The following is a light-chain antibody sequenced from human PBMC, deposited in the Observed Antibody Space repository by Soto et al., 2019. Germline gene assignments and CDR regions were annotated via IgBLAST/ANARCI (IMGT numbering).Light chain of an antibody. CDR2: AAS. Sequence: EIVMTQSPATLSSSPGQRATLSCRASQTVGSNLAWYQQRPGQAPSLLIYAASTRSTGVPARFSGSGSGTEFTLNSSSLQSEDFAVYYCQHYHNRHHFGQGTKLDFK. V-gene: IGKV3-15*01. CDR1: QTVGSN. J-gene: IGKJ2*01. CDR3: QHYHNRHH.